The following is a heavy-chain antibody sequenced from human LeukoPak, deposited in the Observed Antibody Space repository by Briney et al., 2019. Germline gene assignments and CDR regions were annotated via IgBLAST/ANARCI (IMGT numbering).Heavy chain of an antibody. CDR3: ARENSNNYYYYYMDV. CDR1: GFTFSDHY. J-gene: IGHJ6*03. CDR2: ISGSGSTI. D-gene: IGHD4-11*01. V-gene: IGHV3-11*01. Sequence: GGSVRLSCTASGFTFSDHYMSWIRQAPGKGLEWGSYISGSGSTIYYADSVKGRLTISRDNAKNSLYLQMNSLRAEDTAVYYCARENSNNYYYYYMDVWGKGTTVTVSS.